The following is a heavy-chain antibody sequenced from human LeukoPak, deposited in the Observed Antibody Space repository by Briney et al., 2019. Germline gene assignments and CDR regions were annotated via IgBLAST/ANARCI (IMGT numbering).Heavy chain of an antibody. D-gene: IGHD4/OR15-4a*01. J-gene: IGHJ4*02. Sequence: ASVKVSCKASGYTFTGYYMHWVRQAPGQGLEWMGWIKPDSGAAVYARKFQGRVTITRDTSITTAYMELSWLTSDDTAVYYCTIDYGFDYWGQGSLVTVSS. CDR1: GYTFTGYY. V-gene: IGHV1-2*02. CDR2: IKPDSGAA. CDR3: TIDYGFDY.